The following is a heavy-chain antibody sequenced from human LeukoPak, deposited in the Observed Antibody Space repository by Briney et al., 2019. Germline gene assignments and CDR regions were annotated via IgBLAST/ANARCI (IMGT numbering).Heavy chain of an antibody. V-gene: IGHV3-48*03. CDR3: ASGLVIDY. D-gene: IGHD3/OR15-3a*01. J-gene: IGHJ4*02. CDR1: GLIFNPYE. CDR2: IGTGGSPI. Sequence: SLRLSCTTSGLIFNPYEFTWVRQAPGKGLEWVSHIGTGGSPIYHADSVRGRFTISRDDARQSLYLQMDSLRVEDTAIYFCASGLVIDYWGQGTLVTVSS.